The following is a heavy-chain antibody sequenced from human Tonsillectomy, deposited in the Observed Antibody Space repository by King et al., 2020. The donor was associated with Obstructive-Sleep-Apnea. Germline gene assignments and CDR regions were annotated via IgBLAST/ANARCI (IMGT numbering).Heavy chain of an antibody. CDR2: LYYSWST. CDR1: GGSISSGGYY. J-gene: IGHJ4*02. CDR3: AREGDY. V-gene: IGHV4-31*03. Sequence: VQLQESGPGLVKPSQTLSLTCTVSGGSISSGGYYGSWIRQHPGKGLEWSGYLYYSWSTHHNPSLKSRLTISVDTAKNQFSLKLSSVTAADTAVYYCAREGDYWGQGTLVTVSS.